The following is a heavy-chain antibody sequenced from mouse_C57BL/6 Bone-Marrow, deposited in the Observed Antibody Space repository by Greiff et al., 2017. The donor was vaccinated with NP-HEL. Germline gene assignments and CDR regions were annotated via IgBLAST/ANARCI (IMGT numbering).Heavy chain of an antibody. CDR2: IYPRSGNT. CDR3: AREIYYGNYGY. D-gene: IGHD2-1*01. Sequence: VQVVESGAELARPGASVKLSCKASGYTFTSYGISWVKQRTGQGLEWIGEIYPRSGNTYYYEKFKGKATLTADKSSSTAYMELRSLTSEDSAVYFCAREIYYGNYGYWGQGTTLTVSS. V-gene: IGHV1-81*01. J-gene: IGHJ2*01. CDR1: GYTFTSYG.